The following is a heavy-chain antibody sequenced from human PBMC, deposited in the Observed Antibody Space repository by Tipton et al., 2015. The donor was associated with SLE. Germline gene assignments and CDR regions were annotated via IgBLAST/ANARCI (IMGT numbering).Heavy chain of an antibody. Sequence: LRLSCTVSGGSISSYYWSWIRQPPGKGLEWIGYIYYSGSTNYNPSLKSRVTISVDTSKNQFSLKLSSVTAADTAVYYCATVAGDFDDWGQGTLVTVSS. CDR1: GGSISSYY. J-gene: IGHJ4*02. D-gene: IGHD6-19*01. V-gene: IGHV4-59*08. CDR2: IYYSGST. CDR3: ATVAGDFDD.